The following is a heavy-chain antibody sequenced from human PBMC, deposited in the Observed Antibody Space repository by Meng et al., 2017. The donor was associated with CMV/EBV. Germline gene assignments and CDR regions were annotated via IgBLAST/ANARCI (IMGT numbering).Heavy chain of an antibody. D-gene: IGHD3-22*01. CDR2: INPSGGST. CDR1: GYTFTSYY. V-gene: IGHV1-46*01. CDR3: ARDGAPRDSSGYYSDY. Sequence: ASVKVSRKASGYTFTSYYMHWVRQAPGQGLEWMGIINPSGGSTSYAQKFQGRVTMTRDTSTSTVYMELSSLRSEDTAVYYCARDGAPRDSSGYYSDYWGQGTLVTVSS. J-gene: IGHJ4*02.